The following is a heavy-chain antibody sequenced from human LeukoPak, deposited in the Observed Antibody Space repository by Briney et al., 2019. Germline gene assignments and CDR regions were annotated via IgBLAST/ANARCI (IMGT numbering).Heavy chain of an antibody. CDR1: VGSISGYY. J-gene: IGHJ4*02. CDR3: ARGLYYYDSSGYYPSFDY. V-gene: IGHV4-59*01. D-gene: IGHD3-22*01. CDR2: IYYSGST. Sequence: SETLSLTCTVSVGSISGYYWSWIRQPPGKGLEWIGYIYYSGSTNYNPSLKSRVTISVDTSKNQFSLKLSSVTAADTAVYYCARGLYYYDSSGYYPSFDYWGQGTLVTVSS.